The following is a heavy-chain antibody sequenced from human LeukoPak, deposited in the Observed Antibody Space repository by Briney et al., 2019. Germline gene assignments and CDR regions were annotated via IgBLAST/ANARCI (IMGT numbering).Heavy chain of an antibody. CDR3: ASRRAYHVYAY. D-gene: IGHD5/OR15-5a*01. CDR2: IYYTGNT. CDR1: GYSISSGYY. J-gene: IGHJ4*02. Sequence: SETLSLTCAVSGYSISSGYYWGWIRQPPGKGPEWIGSIYYTGNTYYNPSLKSRVTISVDTSKKQFSLKLSSVTAADTAVYYCASRRAYHVYAYWGQGTLVTVPS. V-gene: IGHV4-38-2*01.